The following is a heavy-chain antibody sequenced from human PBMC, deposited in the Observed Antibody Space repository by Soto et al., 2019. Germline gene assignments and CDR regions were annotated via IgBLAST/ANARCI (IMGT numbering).Heavy chain of an antibody. J-gene: IGHJ4*02. Sequence: SETLSLTCAVSGYSISSGYYWGWIRQPPGKELEWIGSIYHSGSTYYNPSLKSRVIVSVDTSKDQFSLKLSSVTAADTAVYHCARAPEDLVYYFDYWGQGTLVTVSS. CDR3: ARAPEDLVYYFDY. D-gene: IGHD2-15*01. CDR1: GYSISSGYY. CDR2: IYHSGST. V-gene: IGHV4-38-2*01.